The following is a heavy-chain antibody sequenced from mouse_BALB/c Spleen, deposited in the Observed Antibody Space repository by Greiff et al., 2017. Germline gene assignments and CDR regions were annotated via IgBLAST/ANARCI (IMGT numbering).Heavy chain of an antibody. CDR1: GFTFSSYT. J-gene: IGHJ3*01. Sequence: EVQLVESGGGLVQPGGSLKLSCAASGFTFSSYTMSWVRQTPEKRLEWVAYISNGGGSTYYPDTVKGRFTISRDNAKNTLYLQMSSLKSEDTAMYYCARQGGNYAWFAYWGQGTLVTVSA. V-gene: IGHV5-12-2*01. CDR2: ISNGGGST. D-gene: IGHD2-1*01. CDR3: ARQGGNYAWFAY.